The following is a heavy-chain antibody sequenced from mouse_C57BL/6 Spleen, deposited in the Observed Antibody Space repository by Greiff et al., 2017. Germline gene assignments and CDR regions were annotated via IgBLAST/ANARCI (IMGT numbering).Heavy chain of an antibody. Sequence: VKLQQPGTELVKPGASVKLSCKASGYTFTSYWMHWVKQRPGQGLEWIGNINPSNGGTNYNEKFKSKATLTVDKSSSTAYMQLSSLTSEDSAVYYCARSGDYGSRNWYFDVWGTGTTVTVSS. J-gene: IGHJ1*03. V-gene: IGHV1-53*01. CDR3: ARSGDYGSRNWYFDV. D-gene: IGHD1-1*01. CDR2: INPSNGGT. CDR1: GYTFTSYW.